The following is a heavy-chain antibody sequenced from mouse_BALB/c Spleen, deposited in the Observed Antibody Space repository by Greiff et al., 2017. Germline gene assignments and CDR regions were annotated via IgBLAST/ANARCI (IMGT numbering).Heavy chain of an antibody. CDR3: ARDRTAYAMDY. V-gene: IGHV2-9*02. Sequence: VKLMESGPGLVAPSQSLSITCTVSGFSLTSYGVHWVRQTPGKGLEWLGVIWAGGSTNYNSALMSRLSISKDNSKSQVFLKMNSLQTDDTAMYYCARDRTAYAMDYWGQGTSVTVSS. CDR1: GFSLTSYG. CDR2: IWAGGST. J-gene: IGHJ4*01.